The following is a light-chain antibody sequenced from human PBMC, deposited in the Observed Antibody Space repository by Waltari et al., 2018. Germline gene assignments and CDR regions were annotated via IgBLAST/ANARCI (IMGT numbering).Light chain of an antibody. CDR1: SNDVGGYNS. CDR2: DVS. CDR3: SSQSSNDVVL. V-gene: IGLV2-14*01. J-gene: IGLJ2*01. Sequence: QSALTQPASVSGSPGQSVTIFCAGTSNDVGGYNSVSWYQAHPGQAPRVIIYDVSDQPSGVSDRFSGSKSGNTASLTISGLQAEDEADYYCSSQSSNDVVLFGGGTKLTVL.